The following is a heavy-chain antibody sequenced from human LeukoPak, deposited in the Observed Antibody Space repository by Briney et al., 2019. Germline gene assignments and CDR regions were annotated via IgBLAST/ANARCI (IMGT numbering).Heavy chain of an antibody. V-gene: IGHV1-8*01. CDR1: GYTFTSYD. CDR3: ARGQRRRIVLRFLEWPYYMDV. CDR2: MNPNSGNT. D-gene: IGHD3-3*01. Sequence: ASVKVSCKASGYTFTSYDINWVRQATGQGLEWMGWMNPNSGNTGYAQKFQGRVTMTRNTSIRTAYMELSSLRSEDTAVYYCARGQRRRIVLRFLEWPYYMDVWGKGTTVTVSS. J-gene: IGHJ6*03.